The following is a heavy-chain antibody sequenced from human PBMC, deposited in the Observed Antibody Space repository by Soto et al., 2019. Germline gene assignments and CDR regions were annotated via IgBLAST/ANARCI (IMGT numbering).Heavy chain of an antibody. Sequence: ASVEVSCKPSGYTFTSYSMHWVRPAPGQRLEWMGWINAGNGNTKYSQKFQGRVTITRDKSAITAYMELSSLRSEDTAVYYCAYHTSSWYVGHFDYWGQGTLVTVSS. D-gene: IGHD6-13*01. J-gene: IGHJ4*02. CDR3: AYHTSSWYVGHFDY. CDR2: INAGNGNT. CDR1: GYTFTSYS. V-gene: IGHV1-3*01.